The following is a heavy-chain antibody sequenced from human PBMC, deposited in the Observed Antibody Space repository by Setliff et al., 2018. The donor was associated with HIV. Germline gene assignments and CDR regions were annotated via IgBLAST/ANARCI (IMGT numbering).Heavy chain of an antibody. CDR3: ASQVTGYHDFWSGYLGYFDY. D-gene: IGHD3-3*01. Sequence: PSETLSLTCAVYDGSFSGYYWSWIRQPAGEGLEWIGHIFTSGSTNYNPSLKTLVSISLDTSKNQFSLKLSSVTAADTAVYYCASQVTGYHDFWSGYLGYFDYWGQGLLVTVS. J-gene: IGHJ4*02. CDR2: IFTSGST. CDR1: DGSFSGYY. V-gene: IGHV4-59*10.